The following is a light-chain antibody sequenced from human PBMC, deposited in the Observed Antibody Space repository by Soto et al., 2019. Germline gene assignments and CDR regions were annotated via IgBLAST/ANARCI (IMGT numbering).Light chain of an antibody. CDR2: KVS. Sequence: DVVMTQSPLSLPVTLGQPASISCRSSQSLVYSDGNTYLNWFQQRPGQSPRRLIYKVSNRDSGVPDRFSGSGSGTDFTLKISRVEAEDVGVYYCMQSIQLPPTFGQGTRLEI. J-gene: IGKJ5*01. V-gene: IGKV2-30*01. CDR1: QSLVYSDGNTY. CDR3: MQSIQLPPT.